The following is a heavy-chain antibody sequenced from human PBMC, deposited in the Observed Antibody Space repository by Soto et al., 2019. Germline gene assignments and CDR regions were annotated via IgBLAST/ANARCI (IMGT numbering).Heavy chain of an antibody. CDR2: IYYSGST. J-gene: IGHJ6*02. D-gene: IGHD3-10*01. Sequence: SETLSLTCTVSGGSISSYYWSWIRQPPGKGLEWIGYIYYSGSTNCNPSLKSRVTISVDTSKNQFSLKLSSVTAADTAVYYCARHSEFDGSGSYYVYYYYGMDVWGQGTTVTVSS. CDR1: GGSISSYY. V-gene: IGHV4-59*08. CDR3: ARHSEFDGSGSYYVYYYYGMDV.